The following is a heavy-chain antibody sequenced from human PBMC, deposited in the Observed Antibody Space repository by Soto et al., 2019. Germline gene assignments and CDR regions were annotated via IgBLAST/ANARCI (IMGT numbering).Heavy chain of an antibody. CDR1: GGSISSGGYY. V-gene: IGHV4-31*03. Sequence: SETLSLTCTVSGGSISSGGYYWSWIRQHPGKGLEWIGYIYYSGSTYYNPSLKSRVTISVDTSKNQFSLKLSSVTAADTAVYYCASSGAGTIFGVVIFEAFDIWGQGAMVTV. CDR2: IYYSGST. CDR3: ASSGAGTIFGVVIFEAFDI. J-gene: IGHJ3*02. D-gene: IGHD3-3*01.